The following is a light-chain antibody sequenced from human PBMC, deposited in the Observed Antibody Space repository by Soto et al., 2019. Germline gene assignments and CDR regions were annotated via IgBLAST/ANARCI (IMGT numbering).Light chain of an antibody. CDR3: QHYDASWA. CDR1: RSVNNR. J-gene: IGKJ4*02. Sequence: VVAQSPATLSVSPGERATLSCRTSRSVNNRVACYQQKPGQAPRLLIYGASTRATGIPARFSGSGFGTEFTLTISSLQSEDLAVYYCQHYDASWAFGRGTKVEIE. V-gene: IGKV3-15*01. CDR2: GAS.